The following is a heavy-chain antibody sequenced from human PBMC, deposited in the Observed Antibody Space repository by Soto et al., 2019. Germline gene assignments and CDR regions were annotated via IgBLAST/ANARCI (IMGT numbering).Heavy chain of an antibody. CDR2: IYYSGST. D-gene: IGHD2-8*01. Sequence: SETLSLTCTVSGGSISSSSYYWGWIRQPPGKGLEWIGSIYYSGSTYYNPSLKGRVTISVDTSKNQFSLQLSSVTASDTAVYYCARPARTNGVINWFDPWGQGTLVTVSS. J-gene: IGHJ5*02. CDR1: GGSISSSSYY. V-gene: IGHV4-39*01. CDR3: ARPARTNGVINWFDP.